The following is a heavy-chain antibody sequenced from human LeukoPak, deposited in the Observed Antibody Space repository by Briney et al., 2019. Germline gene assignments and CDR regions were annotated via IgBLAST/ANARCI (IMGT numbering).Heavy chain of an antibody. CDR2: ISGSGGST. D-gene: IGHD6-13*01. J-gene: IGHJ4*02. Sequence: GGSLRLSCAASGFTFSSYAMNWVRQAPGKGLEWVSAISGSGGSTYYADSVKGRFTISRDNSKNTLYLQMNSLRAEDTAVYYCARAALRIPYTNSWFDNGFDYWGQGTLVTVSS. V-gene: IGHV3-23*01. CDR1: GFTFSSYA. CDR3: ARAALRIPYTNSWFDNGFDY.